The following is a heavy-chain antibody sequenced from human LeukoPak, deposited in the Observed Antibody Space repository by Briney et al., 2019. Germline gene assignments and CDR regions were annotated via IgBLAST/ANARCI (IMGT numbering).Heavy chain of an antibody. CDR2: ISGSGGST. V-gene: IGHV3-23*01. Sequence: GGSLRLSCAASGFTFSSYAMSWVRQAPGKGLEWVSAISGSGGSTYYADSVKGRFTISRDNSKNTLYLQMNSLRAEDTAVYYCARGNRRGVAANYWGQGTLVTVSS. J-gene: IGHJ4*02. CDR1: GFTFSSYA. CDR3: ARGNRRGVAANY. D-gene: IGHD6-13*01.